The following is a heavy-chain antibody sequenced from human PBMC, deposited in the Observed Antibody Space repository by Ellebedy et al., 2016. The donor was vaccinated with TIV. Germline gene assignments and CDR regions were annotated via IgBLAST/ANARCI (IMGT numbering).Heavy chain of an antibody. V-gene: IGHV1-69*13. CDR2: IIPIFVTP. D-gene: IGHD6-19*01. CDR3: ASDPLLQWLFDD. J-gene: IGHJ4*02. CDR1: GGTFNNYA. Sequence: AASVKVSCKASGGTFNNYALNWVRQAPGQGLEWMGGIIPIFVTPNYSRKFLGRVTITADESTRTAYMEMSGLRSEDTAVYYCASDPLLQWLFDDWGQGTLVTVSS.